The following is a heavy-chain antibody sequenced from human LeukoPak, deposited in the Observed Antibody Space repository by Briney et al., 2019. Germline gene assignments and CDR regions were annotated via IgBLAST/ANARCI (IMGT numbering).Heavy chain of an antibody. CDR1: GYTFTSHY. CDR2: INANGGST. CDR3: ARGPGYSSSWAYYFDY. V-gene: IGHV1-46*01. D-gene: IGHD6-13*01. J-gene: IGHJ4*02. Sequence: ASVKVSCKASGYTFTSHYIHWVRQAPGQGPEWMGIINANGGSTSYAQNFQGRATMTRDTSTSTVYMELSSLRSEDTAMYYCARGPGYSSSWAYYFDYWGQGTLVTVSS.